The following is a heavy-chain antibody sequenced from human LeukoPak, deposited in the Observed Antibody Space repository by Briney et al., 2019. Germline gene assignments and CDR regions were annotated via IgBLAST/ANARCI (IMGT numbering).Heavy chain of an antibody. D-gene: IGHD6-19*01. CDR2: ISSSSSYI. Sequence: GGSLRLSCAASGFTFSDYSMEWVRQAPGKGLEWVSSISSSSSYIYYADSVKGRFTISRDNAKNSLYLQMNSLRAEDTAVYYCARARGYSSGWSCFDPWGQGTLVTVSS. J-gene: IGHJ5*02. CDR1: GFTFSDYS. CDR3: ARARGYSSGWSCFDP. V-gene: IGHV3-21*01.